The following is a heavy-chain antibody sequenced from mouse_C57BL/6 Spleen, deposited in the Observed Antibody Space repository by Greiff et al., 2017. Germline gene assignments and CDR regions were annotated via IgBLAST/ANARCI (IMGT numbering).Heavy chain of an antibody. CDR1: GYTFTDYY. CDR3: ARDYYGSSQFAD. Sequence: EVQLQQSGPELVKPGASVKISCKASGYTFTDYYMNWVKQSHGKSLEWIGDINPNNGGTSYNQKFKGKATMTVDKSSSTAYMELRSLTSEDSAVYYCARDYYGSSQFADWGQGTLVTVAA. CDR2: INPNNGGT. D-gene: IGHD1-1*01. V-gene: IGHV1-26*01. J-gene: IGHJ3*01.